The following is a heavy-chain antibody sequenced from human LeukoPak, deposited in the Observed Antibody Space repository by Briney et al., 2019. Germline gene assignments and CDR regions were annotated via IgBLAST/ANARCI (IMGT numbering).Heavy chain of an antibody. J-gene: IGHJ4*02. CDR1: GFTVSSNY. CDR2: ISSDGRST. Sequence: GGSLRLSCAASGFTVSSNYMSWVRQAPGKGLQYVSAISSDGRSTYYADSVKGRFTISRDNSKNTLYLQMSSLRAEDTAVYYCATDMTTVNWGQGTLVTVSS. CDR3: ATDMTTVN. V-gene: IGHV3-64D*06. D-gene: IGHD4-17*01.